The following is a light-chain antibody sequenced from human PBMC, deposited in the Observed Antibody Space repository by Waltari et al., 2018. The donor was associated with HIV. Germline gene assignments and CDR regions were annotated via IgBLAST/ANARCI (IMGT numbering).Light chain of an antibody. CDR3: SSYTSSDTVV. J-gene: IGLJ2*01. V-gene: IGLV2-14*03. CDR1: TSAVGGYNS. CDR2: DVS. Sequence: QSALTQPASVSGSPGQSITIPCTGTTSAVGGYNSVPWYQQHPAKAPKIVILDVSNRPSGVSNRFSGTKSGNTASLTISGLQAEDEAYYYCSSYTSSDTVVFGGGTKVTVL.